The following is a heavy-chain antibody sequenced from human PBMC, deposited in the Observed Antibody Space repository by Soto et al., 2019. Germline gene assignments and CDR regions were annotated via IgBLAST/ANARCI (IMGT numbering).Heavy chain of an antibody. Sequence: SSETLSLTCTVSGDSISSYYCTWIRQPPGKGLELIGYIYYSGSTNYNPSLKSRVTISVDKSKNQFSLKLSSVTAADTAVYYCAREKNDYSNPGTGESPHFDYWGQGTLVTVSS. V-gene: IGHV4-59*12. J-gene: IGHJ4*02. CDR2: IYYSGST. D-gene: IGHD4-4*01. CDR3: AREKNDYSNPGTGESPHFDY. CDR1: GDSISSYY.